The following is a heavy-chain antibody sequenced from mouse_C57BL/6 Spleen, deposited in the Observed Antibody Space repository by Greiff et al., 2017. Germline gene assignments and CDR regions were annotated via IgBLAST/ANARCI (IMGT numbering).Heavy chain of an antibody. CDR1: GYSFTGYF. V-gene: IGHV1-20*01. CDR2: INPYNGDT. D-gene: IGHD1-1*01. Sequence: EVQLQQSGPELVKPGDSVKISCKASGYSFTGYFMNWVMQSHGKSLEWIGRINPYNGDTFYNQKFKGKATLTLDKSSSTAHMELRSLTSEDSAVYYCARSGTTVVATGNYAMDYWGQGTSVTVSS. J-gene: IGHJ4*01. CDR3: ARSGTTVVATGNYAMDY.